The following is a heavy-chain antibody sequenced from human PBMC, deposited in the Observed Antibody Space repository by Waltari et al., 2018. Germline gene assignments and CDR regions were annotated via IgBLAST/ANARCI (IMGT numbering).Heavy chain of an antibody. CDR3: ATRHGYPEPLHYYYGMDV. CDR1: GFTFSSYA. Sequence: EVQLLESGGGLVQPGGSLRLSCAASGFTFSSYAMSWVRQAPGKGLEWVSAISGSGGSTYYVDLVKGRFTISRDNSKNTLYLQMNSLRAEDTAVYYCATRHGYPEPLHYYYGMDVWGQGTTVTVSS. CDR2: ISGSGGST. V-gene: IGHV3-23*01. D-gene: IGHD5-18*01. J-gene: IGHJ6*02.